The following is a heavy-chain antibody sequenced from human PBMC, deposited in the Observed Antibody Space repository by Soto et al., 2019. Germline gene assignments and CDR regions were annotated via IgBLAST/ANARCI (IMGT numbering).Heavy chain of an antibody. CDR3: ARRLPSKPKYFFDF. Sequence: PSETLSLTCTVSGDSVSSGIYYWSWIRQPPGQGLEWIGYVYYTGSTNYNPSLQSRVTISIDTSKNQFSLRLRSVTAADTAMYYCARRLPSKPKYFFDFWGQGTQVTVSS. D-gene: IGHD3-9*01. CDR1: GDSVSSGIYY. J-gene: IGHJ4*02. CDR2: VYYTGST. V-gene: IGHV4-61*01.